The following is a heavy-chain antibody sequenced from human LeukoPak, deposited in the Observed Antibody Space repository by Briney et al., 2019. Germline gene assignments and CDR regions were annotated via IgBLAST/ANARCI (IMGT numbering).Heavy chain of an antibody. CDR2: INTNTGNP. Sequence: ASVKVSCKASGYTFSTYAMNWVRQAPGQGLEWMGWINTNTGNPTYAQGFTGRFVFSLDTSVSTAYLQISSLKADDTAVYYCARANLWFGELGWIDPWGQGTQVTVSS. CDR1: GYTFSTYA. V-gene: IGHV7-4-1*02. D-gene: IGHD3-10*01. CDR3: ARANLWFGELGWIDP. J-gene: IGHJ5*02.